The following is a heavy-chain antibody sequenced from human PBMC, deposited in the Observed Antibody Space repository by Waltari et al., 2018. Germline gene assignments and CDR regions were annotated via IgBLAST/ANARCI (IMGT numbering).Heavy chain of an antibody. CDR2: INSDGSST. V-gene: IGHV3-74*01. J-gene: IGHJ6*02. CDR3: ARENWNYNYGMYV. Sequence: EVQLVESGGGLVQPGGSLRLSCAASGFTFRSYWMHWVRQAPGKGLVWVSRINSDGSSTTYADSVKGRFTISRDNAKNTLYLQMNSLRAEDTAMYYCARENWNYNYGMYVWCQGTTVTVSS. D-gene: IGHD1-1*01. CDR1: GFTFRSYW.